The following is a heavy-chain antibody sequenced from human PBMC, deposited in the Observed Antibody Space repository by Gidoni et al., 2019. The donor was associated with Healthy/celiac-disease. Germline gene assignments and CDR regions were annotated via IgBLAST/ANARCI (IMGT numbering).Heavy chain of an antibody. CDR3: AREGYYDSSGSEFDY. V-gene: IGHV3-48*02. Sequence: EVQLVESGGGLVQPGGSLRLSCAAAGFPFSSYSLNWVRQAPGKGLEWVSYISSSSSTIYYADSVKGRFTISRDNAKNSLYLQMNSLRDEDTAVYYCAREGYYDSSGSEFDYWGQGTLVTVSS. J-gene: IGHJ4*02. D-gene: IGHD3-22*01. CDR1: GFPFSSYS. CDR2: ISSSSSTI.